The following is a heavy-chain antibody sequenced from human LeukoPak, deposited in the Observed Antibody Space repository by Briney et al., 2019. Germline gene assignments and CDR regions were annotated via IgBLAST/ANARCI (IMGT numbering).Heavy chain of an antibody. CDR2: ISYSGRT. CDR3: ARDYKGAFDV. Sequence: SETLSLTCTVSGGSISSYYWSWIRQSPGKGLEWIGNISYSGRTNYNPSLKSRVIISSDTSKNQFSLKLTSVTAADTAVYYCARDYKGAFDVWGQGTMVTVSS. CDR1: GGSISSYY. V-gene: IGHV4-59*01. D-gene: IGHD3-10*01. J-gene: IGHJ3*01.